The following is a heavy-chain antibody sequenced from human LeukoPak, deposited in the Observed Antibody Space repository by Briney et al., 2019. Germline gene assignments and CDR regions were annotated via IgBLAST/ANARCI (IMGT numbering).Heavy chain of an antibody. CDR3: ARDEGHYYDSSGYYVDWFDP. J-gene: IGHJ5*02. CDR1: GFTFSSYS. D-gene: IGHD3-22*01. CDR2: ISSSSSYI. V-gene: IGHV3-21*01. Sequence: GGSLRLSCAASGFTFSSYSMNWVRQAPGKGLEWVSSISSSSSYIYYADSVKGRFTISRDNAKNSLYLQMNSLRAEDTAVYYCARDEGHYYDSSGYYVDWFDPWGQGTLVTVSS.